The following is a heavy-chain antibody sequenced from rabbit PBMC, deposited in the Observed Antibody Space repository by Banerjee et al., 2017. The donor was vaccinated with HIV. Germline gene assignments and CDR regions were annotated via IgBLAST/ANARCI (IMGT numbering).Heavy chain of an antibody. D-gene: IGHD6-1*01. CDR2: IGTGDDNT. CDR3: AKSYDTNTYFKL. CDR1: GFSFSSGYY. Sequence: SLEESGGELVKPGASLTLTCTASGFSFSSGYYMCWVRQAPGKGLEWIACIGTGDDNTYYASWAKGRFTISKTSSTTVTLQLNSLTAADTATYFCAKSYDTNTYFKLWGQGTLVTVS. V-gene: IGHV1S40*01. J-gene: IGHJ4*01.